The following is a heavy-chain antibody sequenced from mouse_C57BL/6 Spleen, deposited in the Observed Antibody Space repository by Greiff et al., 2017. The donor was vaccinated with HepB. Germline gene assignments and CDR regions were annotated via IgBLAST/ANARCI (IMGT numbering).Heavy chain of an antibody. Sequence: QVQLQQPGAELVKPGASVKLSCTASGYTFPSYWMHWVKQRPGRGLEWSGRIDPNSGGTKYNEKFKSKATLTVDKPSSTAYMQLSSLTSEDSAVYYCARGDYRRAMDYWGQGTSVTVSS. J-gene: IGHJ4*01. D-gene: IGHD2-12*01. CDR2: IDPNSGGT. CDR1: GYTFPSYW. CDR3: ARGDYRRAMDY. V-gene: IGHV1-72*01.